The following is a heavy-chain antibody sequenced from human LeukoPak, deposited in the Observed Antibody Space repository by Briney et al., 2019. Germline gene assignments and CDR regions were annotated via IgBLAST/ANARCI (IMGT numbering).Heavy chain of an antibody. J-gene: IGHJ4*02. V-gene: IGHV4-34*01. CDR3: ARKRYYYGSGSYYYFDY. D-gene: IGHD3-10*01. CDR1: GGSFSGYY. CDR2: INHSGST. Sequence: SETLSLTCAVYGGSFSGYYWSWIRQPPGKGLEWIGEINHSGSTNYNPSLKSRVTISVDTSKNQFSLKLSSVTAADTAVYYCARKRYYYGSGSYYYFDYWGQGTLVTVSS.